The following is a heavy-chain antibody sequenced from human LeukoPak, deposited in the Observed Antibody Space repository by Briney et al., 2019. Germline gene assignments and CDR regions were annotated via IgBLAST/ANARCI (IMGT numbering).Heavy chain of an antibody. CDR1: GGSISSSNW. D-gene: IGHD1-26*01. CDR3: AREDEVVGATPHAFDI. V-gene: IGHV4-4*02. J-gene: IGHJ3*02. Sequence: SETLSLTCAVSGGSISSSNWWSWVRQPPGKGLEWIGEIYHSGSTNYNPSLKSRVTISVDKSKNQFSLKLSSVTAADTAVYYCAREDEVVGATPHAFDIWGQGTMVTVSS. CDR2: IYHSGST.